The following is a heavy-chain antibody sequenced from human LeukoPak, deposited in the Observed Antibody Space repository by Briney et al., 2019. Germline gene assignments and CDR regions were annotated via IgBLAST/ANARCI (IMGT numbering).Heavy chain of an antibody. CDR3: ARGEYYFDY. CDR1: GGSISSSSYY. CDR2: IYYSGST. D-gene: IGHD3-10*01. J-gene: IGHJ4*02. V-gene: IGHV4-39*07. Sequence: SETLSLTCTVSGGSISSSSYYWGWIRQPPGKGLEWIGSIYYSGSTYYNPSLKSRVTISVDTSKNQFSLKLSSVTAADTAVYYCARGEYYFDYWGQGTLVTVFS.